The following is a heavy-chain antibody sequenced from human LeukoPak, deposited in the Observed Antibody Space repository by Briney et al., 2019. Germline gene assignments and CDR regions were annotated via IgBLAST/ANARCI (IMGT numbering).Heavy chain of an antibody. J-gene: IGHJ4*02. Sequence: GGSLRLSCAASGFTFSSYWTHWVRQAPGKGLVWVSRINSDGSSTSYADSVKGRFTISKDNSKNTLYLHVDSLRAEDSALYYCARSPPRDILTGFYFYFDYWGQGTLVSVSS. CDR1: GFTFSSYW. CDR3: ARSPPRDILTGFYFYFDY. D-gene: IGHD3-9*01. V-gene: IGHV3-74*01. CDR2: INSDGSST.